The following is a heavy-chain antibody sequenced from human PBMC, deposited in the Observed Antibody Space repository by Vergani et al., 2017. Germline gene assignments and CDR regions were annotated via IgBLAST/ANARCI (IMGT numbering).Heavy chain of an antibody. CDR1: GGSLDIHSQT. CDR3: VRVLHTSYILGALDI. J-gene: IGHJ3*02. Sequence: QAQLQESGPRLVKPSQTLSLTCSFSGGSLDIHSQTWGWIRQPAGEGLEWIGLIDVKGNSNFSPSLESRVTMSADASSGRFSLNLRSVNTSDTAVYDCVRVLHTSYILGALDIWGQGIKVTVSS. D-gene: IGHD2-21*01. V-gene: IGHV4-61*02. CDR2: IDVKGNS.